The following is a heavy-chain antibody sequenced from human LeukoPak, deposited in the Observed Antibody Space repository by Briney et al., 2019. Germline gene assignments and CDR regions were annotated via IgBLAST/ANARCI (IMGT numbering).Heavy chain of an antibody. CDR2: IYYSGST. CDR1: GGSISSGGYY. V-gene: IGHV4-31*03. CDR3: AREPHSYGYV. J-gene: IGHJ4*02. D-gene: IGHD5-18*01. Sequence: SETLSLTCTVSGGSISSGGYYWSWIRQHPGKGLEWIGYIYYSGSTYYNPSLKSRVTISVDTSKNQFSLKLSSVTAADTAVYYCAREPHSYGYVWGQGTLVTVSS.